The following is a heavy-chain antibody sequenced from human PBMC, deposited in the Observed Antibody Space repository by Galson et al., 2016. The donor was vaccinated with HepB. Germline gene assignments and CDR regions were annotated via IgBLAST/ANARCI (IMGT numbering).Heavy chain of an antibody. V-gene: IGHV4-4*02. D-gene: IGHD6-6*01. CDR2: IFHSGDI. CDR3: AKDEGLAALDWFAP. J-gene: IGHJ5*02. CDR1: GDSISDSNW. Sequence: SETLSLTCAVSGDSISDSNWWSWVRQPPGKGLEWIGQIFHSGDILYNPSLKSRVTISMDKSKNQFSLNLTSVTAADTAVYFCAKDEGLAALDWFAPWGQGAQVTVS.